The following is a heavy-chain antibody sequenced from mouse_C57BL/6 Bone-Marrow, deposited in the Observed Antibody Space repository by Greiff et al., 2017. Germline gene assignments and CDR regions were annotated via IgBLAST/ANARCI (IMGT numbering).Heavy chain of an antibody. D-gene: IGHD4-1*01. CDR2: IWRGGST. CDR3: ARNKGTGDFDY. J-gene: IGHJ2*01. CDR1: GFSLTSYG. V-gene: IGHV2-2*01. Sequence: VQLQQSGPGLVQPSQSLSITCTVSGFSLTSYGVHWVRQSPGKGLEWLGVIWRGGSTDYNAAFITGLSISKDNSKRQVFFKMNSLQADETAIYYCARNKGTGDFDYWGQGTTLTVSS.